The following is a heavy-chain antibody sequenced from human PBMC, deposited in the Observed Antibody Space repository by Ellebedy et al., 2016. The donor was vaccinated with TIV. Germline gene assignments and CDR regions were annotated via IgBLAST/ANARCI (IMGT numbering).Heavy chain of an antibody. CDR2: ITESGGNT. V-gene: IGHV3-23*01. CDR3: ARDPVGVGTAFDV. J-gene: IGHJ3*01. Sequence: GESLKISCAASGLTFSSHAMSWVRQAPGKGLEWVSSITESGGNTYYADSVKGRFTISRDNSKDTLYLQMNSLRAEATAIYYCARDPVGVGTAFDVWGQGTMVTVSS. D-gene: IGHD4-23*01. CDR1: GLTFSSHA.